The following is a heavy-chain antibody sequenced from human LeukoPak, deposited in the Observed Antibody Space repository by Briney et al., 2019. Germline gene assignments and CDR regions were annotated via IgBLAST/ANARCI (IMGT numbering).Heavy chain of an antibody. CDR1: GFTFSSYE. CDR3: AKGNGGYYGSGSDWAY. J-gene: IGHJ4*02. D-gene: IGHD3-10*01. Sequence: GGSLRLSCAASGFTFSSYEMNWVRQAPGKGLEWVSYISSSGSTIYYADSVKGRFTISRDNAKNSLYLQMNSLRAEDTALYYCAKGNGGYYGSGSDWAYWGQGTLVTVSS. V-gene: IGHV3-48*03. CDR2: ISSSGSTI.